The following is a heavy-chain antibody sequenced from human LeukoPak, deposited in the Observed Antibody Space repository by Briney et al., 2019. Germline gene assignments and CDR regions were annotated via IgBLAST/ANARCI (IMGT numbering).Heavy chain of an antibody. D-gene: IGHD2-2*01. CDR3: AKGRLVVPAATSFDY. CDR2: VSRFGGTT. V-gene: IGHV3-23*01. CDR1: GFTFDSYA. Sequence: GGSLRLSCAASGFTFDSYAMSWVRQAPGKGLEWVSAVSRFGGTTYYADSAKGRFTISRDNSKNTLYLQMNSLRAEDTAVYYCAKGRLVVPAATSFDYWGQGTLVTVSS. J-gene: IGHJ4*02.